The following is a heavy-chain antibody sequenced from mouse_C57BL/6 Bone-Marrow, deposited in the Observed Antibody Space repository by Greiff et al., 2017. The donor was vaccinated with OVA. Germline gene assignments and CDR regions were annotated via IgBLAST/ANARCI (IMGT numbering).Heavy chain of an antibody. CDR2: IHPNSGST. CDR1: GYTFTSYW. V-gene: IGHV1-64*01. CDR3: ARHENYSNWFAY. Sequence: QVQLQQPGAELVKPGASVKLSCKASGYTFTSYWMHWVKQRPGQGLEWIGMIHPNSGSTNYNEKFKSKATLTVDKSSSTAYMQLSSLTSEDSAVYYCARHENYSNWFAYWGQGTLVTVSA. J-gene: IGHJ3*01. D-gene: IGHD2-5*01.